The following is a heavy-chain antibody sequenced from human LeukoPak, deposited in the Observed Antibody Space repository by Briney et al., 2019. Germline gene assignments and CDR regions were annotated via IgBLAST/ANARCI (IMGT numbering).Heavy chain of an antibody. V-gene: IGHV3-48*03. J-gene: IGHJ6*02. CDR3: ARSGHYHTPYYYYGMDF. CDR1: GFTFSSYE. CDR2: ISSSGSTI. Sequence: PGGSLRLSCAGSGFTFSSYEMNWVRQAPGKGLEWVSYISSSGSTIYYADSVKGRFTISRDNAKNSLYLQMNSLRAEDTAVYYCARSGHYHTPYYYYGMDFWGQGTTVTVSS. D-gene: IGHD3-22*01.